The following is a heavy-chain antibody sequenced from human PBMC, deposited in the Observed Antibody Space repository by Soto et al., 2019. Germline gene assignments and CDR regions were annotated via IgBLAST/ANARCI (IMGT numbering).Heavy chain of an antibody. V-gene: IGHV3-23*01. J-gene: IGHJ6*02. CDR3: AKEFHDSSGYPKYYYYYGMDV. CDR1: GFTFSSYA. CDR2: ISGSGGST. Sequence: PGGSLRLSCAASGFTFSSYAMSWVRQAPGKGLEWVSAISGSGGSTYYADSVKGRFTISRDNPKNTLYLQMNSLRAEDTAVYYCAKEFHDSSGYPKYYYYYGMDVWGQGTTVTVSS. D-gene: IGHD3-22*01.